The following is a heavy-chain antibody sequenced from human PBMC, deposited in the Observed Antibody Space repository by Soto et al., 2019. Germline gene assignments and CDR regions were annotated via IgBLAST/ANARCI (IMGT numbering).Heavy chain of an antibody. CDR3: ARDDQHSMLDAFDI. J-gene: IGHJ3*02. Sequence: PGGSLRLSCAASGFTFSSYSMNWVRQAPGKGLEWDSSISSSSSYIYYADSVKGRFTISRDNAKNSLYLQMNSLRAEDTAVYYCARDDQHSMLDAFDIWGQGTMVTVSS. D-gene: IGHD2-21*01. V-gene: IGHV3-21*01. CDR2: ISSSSSYI. CDR1: GFTFSSYS.